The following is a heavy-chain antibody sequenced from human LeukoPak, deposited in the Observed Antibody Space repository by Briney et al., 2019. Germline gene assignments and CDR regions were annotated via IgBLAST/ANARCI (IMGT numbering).Heavy chain of an antibody. CDR3: AKDGSGTFRYYYYYGMDV. D-gene: IGHD3-10*01. J-gene: IGHJ6*02. CDR1: GFTFSSYA. CDR2: ISGSGGST. Sequence: GGSLRLSCAASGFTFSSYAMSWVRQAPGKGLEWVSAISGSGGSTYYTDSVKGRFTISRDNSKNTLYLQMNSLRAEDTAVYYCAKDGSGTFRYYYYYGMDVWGQGTTVTVSS. V-gene: IGHV3-23*01.